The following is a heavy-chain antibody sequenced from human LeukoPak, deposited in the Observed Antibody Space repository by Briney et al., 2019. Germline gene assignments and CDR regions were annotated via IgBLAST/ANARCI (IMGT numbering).Heavy chain of an antibody. J-gene: IGHJ5*02. CDR1: GGSISSGGYY. CDR2: IYYSGST. Sequence: SETLSLTCTVSGGSISSGGYYWSWIRQHPGKGLEWIGYIYYSGSTYYNPSLKSRVTISVDTSKNRFSLKLSSVTAADTAVYYCARSEYLFPRHRAFNWFDPWGQGTLVTVSS. V-gene: IGHV4-31*03. D-gene: IGHD2/OR15-2a*01. CDR3: ARSEYLFPRHRAFNWFDP.